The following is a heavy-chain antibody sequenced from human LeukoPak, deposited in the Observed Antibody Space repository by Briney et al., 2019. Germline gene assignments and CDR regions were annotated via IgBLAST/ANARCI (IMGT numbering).Heavy chain of an antibody. CDR2: IYTSGST. Sequence: SETLSLTCTVSGGSISSYYWSWFRQPAGKGLEWIGRIYTSGSTNYNPSLKSRVTMSVDTSKNQFSLKPSSVTAADTAVYYCARDSSGTRYYYYYMDVWGKGTTVTVSS. D-gene: IGHD1-1*01. J-gene: IGHJ6*03. CDR3: ARDSSGTRYYYYYMDV. CDR1: GGSISSYY. V-gene: IGHV4-4*07.